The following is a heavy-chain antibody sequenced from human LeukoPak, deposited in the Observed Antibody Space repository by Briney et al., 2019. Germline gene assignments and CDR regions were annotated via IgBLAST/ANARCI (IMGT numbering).Heavy chain of an antibody. CDR3: AKDRMKSRTAAADHPFDY. CDR1: GFTFSSYA. CDR2: ISGSGGST. D-gene: IGHD6-13*01. Sequence: GGSLRLSCAASGFTFSSYAMSWVRQAPGKGLEWVSAISGSGGSTYYADSVKGRFTISRDNSKNTLYLQMNSLRAEDTAVYYCAKDRMKSRTAAADHPFDYWGQGTLVTVSS. V-gene: IGHV3-23*01. J-gene: IGHJ4*02.